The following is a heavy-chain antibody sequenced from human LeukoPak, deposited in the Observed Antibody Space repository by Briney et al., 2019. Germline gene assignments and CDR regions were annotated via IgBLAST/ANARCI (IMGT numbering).Heavy chain of an antibody. CDR2: ISYDGSNK. CDR1: GFTFSSYG. D-gene: IGHD4-23*01. CDR3: ARGTEDYGGSPDATIRRPFAI. J-gene: IGHJ3*02. Sequence: GGSLRLSCAASGFTFSSYGMHWVRQAPGKGLEWAAVISYDGSNKYYADSVKGRFTISRDNSKNTLYLQMNSLRAEDTAVYYCARGTEDYGGSPDATIRRPFAIWGQGTMVTVST. V-gene: IGHV3-30*03.